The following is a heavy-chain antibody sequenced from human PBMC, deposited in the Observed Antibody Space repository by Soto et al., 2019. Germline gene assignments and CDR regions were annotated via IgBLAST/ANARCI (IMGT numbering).Heavy chain of an antibody. V-gene: IGHV5-51*01. CDR1: GYTFISYW. CDR3: ARIIAASGTGFDY. Sequence: EVQLVQSGAEMKKPGESLQISCKGSGYTFISYWIGWVRQKPGKGLEWMGMIYPGDSDTRYSPSLQGQVTISADKSINTAYLQWSSLEASDTAVYYCARIIAASGTGFDYWGQGTLVAVSS. D-gene: IGHD3-16*02. CDR2: IYPGDSDT. J-gene: IGHJ4*02.